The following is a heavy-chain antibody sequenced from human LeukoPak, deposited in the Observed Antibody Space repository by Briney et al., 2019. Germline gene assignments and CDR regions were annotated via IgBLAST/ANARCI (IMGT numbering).Heavy chain of an antibody. V-gene: IGHV3-11*04. CDR3: ARDRLRYFDWLQVAVGKAFDY. Sequence: SGGSLRLSCAASGFTFSDYYMSWIRQAPGKGLEWVSYISSSGSTIYYADSVKGRFTISRDNAKNSLYLQMNSLRAEDTAVYYCARDRLRYFDWLQVAVGKAFDYWGQGTLATVSS. J-gene: IGHJ4*02. CDR1: GFTFSDYY. D-gene: IGHD3-9*01. CDR2: ISSSGSTI.